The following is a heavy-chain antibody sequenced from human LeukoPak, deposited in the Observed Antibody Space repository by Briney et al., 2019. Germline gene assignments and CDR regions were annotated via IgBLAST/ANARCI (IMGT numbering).Heavy chain of an antibody. V-gene: IGHV3-33*08. CDR3: ARDKDYGHNWFDH. CDR2: IWYDGSNK. CDR1: GFTFSGYW. Sequence: GVSLRLSCAASGFTFSGYWMHWVRQAPGKGLEWVAVIWYDGSNKYYADSVKGRFTISRDNSKNTLYLQMNSLRAEDTAVYYCARDKDYGHNWFDHWGQGTLVTVSS. J-gene: IGHJ5*02. D-gene: IGHD4-17*01.